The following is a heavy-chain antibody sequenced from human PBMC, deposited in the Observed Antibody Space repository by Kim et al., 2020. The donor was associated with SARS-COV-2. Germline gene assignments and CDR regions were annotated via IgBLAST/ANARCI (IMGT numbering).Heavy chain of an antibody. D-gene: IGHD3-10*01. Sequence: GESLKISCKGSGYSFTSYWISWVRQMPGQGLEWMGRIDPSDSYTNYSPSFQGHVPISADKSISTAYLQWSSLKASDTAMYYCATPMVRDYYYYGMDVWGQGTTVTVSS. CDR3: ATPMVRDYYYYGMDV. CDR2: IDPSDSYT. V-gene: IGHV5-10-1*01. CDR1: GYSFTSYW. J-gene: IGHJ6*02.